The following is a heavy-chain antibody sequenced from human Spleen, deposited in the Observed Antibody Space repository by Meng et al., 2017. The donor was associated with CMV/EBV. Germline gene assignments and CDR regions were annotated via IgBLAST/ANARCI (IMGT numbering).Heavy chain of an antibody. D-gene: IGHD6-19*01. CDR2: TSRSSRHM. CDR3: ASTGGGWDDY. Sequence: GESLKISCAASGFAFSDYSMNWVRQAPGKGLEWVASTSRSSRHMYYAESLKGRFTISRDNAKNSLFLQMNSLRAEDTAVYYCASTGGGWDDYWGQGTLVTVSS. CDR1: GFAFSDYS. J-gene: IGHJ4*02. V-gene: IGHV3-21*01.